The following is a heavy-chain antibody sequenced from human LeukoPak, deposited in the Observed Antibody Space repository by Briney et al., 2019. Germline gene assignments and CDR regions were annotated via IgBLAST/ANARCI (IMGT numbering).Heavy chain of an antibody. D-gene: IGHD2-2*01. CDR3: VKALYCSSTSCSYGGADY. Sequence: GGSLRLSCSASGFTFSSYAMHWVRQAPGKGLEYVSAISSNGGSTYYADSVKGRFTISRDNSKNTLYLQMSSLRAEDTAVYYCVKALYCSSTSCSYGGADYWGQGTLVTVSS. CDR2: ISSNGGST. J-gene: IGHJ4*02. V-gene: IGHV3-64D*09. CDR1: GFTFSSYA.